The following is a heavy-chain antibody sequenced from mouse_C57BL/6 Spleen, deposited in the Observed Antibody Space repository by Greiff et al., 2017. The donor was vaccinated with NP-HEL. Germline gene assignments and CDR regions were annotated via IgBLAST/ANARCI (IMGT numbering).Heavy chain of an antibody. V-gene: IGHV1-18*01. CDR1: GYTFTDYN. CDR3: ARGIYYGNSAWFAY. CDR2: INPNNGGT. Sequence: EVKLVESGPELVKPGASVKIPCKASGYTFTDYNMDWVKQSHGKSLEWIGDINPNNGGTIYNQKFKGKATLTVDKSSSTAYMELRSLTSEDTAVYYCARGIYYGNSAWFAYWGQGTLVTVSA. J-gene: IGHJ3*01. D-gene: IGHD2-1*01.